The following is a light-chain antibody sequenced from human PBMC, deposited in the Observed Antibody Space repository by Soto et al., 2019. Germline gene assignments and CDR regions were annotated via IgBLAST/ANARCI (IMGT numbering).Light chain of an antibody. Sequence: EIVLTQSPGTLSLSPGERATLSCRASQSVSSNFVAWYQQKPGQAPRLLIYHASNRVTGTPDRFTGTGSGTDFTLTISSLEPEDSAVYHCQQYAGSPGTFGQGTEVEIK. J-gene: IGKJ1*01. CDR1: QSVSSNF. CDR2: HAS. CDR3: QQYAGSPGT. V-gene: IGKV3-20*01.